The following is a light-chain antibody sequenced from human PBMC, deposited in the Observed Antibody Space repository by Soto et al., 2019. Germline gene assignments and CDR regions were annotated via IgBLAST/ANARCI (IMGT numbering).Light chain of an antibody. J-gene: IGKJ5*01. Sequence: EVVLTQSPDTLSVSPGERATLSCLASQTVNSRLAWYQHKPGQAPRLLIYHTSNRATGIPARFSGSGSGTDFTLTISSLEPEDFAVYYCQQYEDWPPITFGQGTRLEIK. CDR2: HTS. CDR1: QTVNSR. CDR3: QQYEDWPPIT. V-gene: IGKV3-11*01.